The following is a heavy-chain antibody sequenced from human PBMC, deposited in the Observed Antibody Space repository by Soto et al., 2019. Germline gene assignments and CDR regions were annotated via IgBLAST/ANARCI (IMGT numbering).Heavy chain of an antibody. D-gene: IGHD6-19*01. V-gene: IGHV1-3*01. J-gene: IGHJ4*02. Sequence: ASVKVSCKASGYTFTSYAMHWVRQAPGQRPEWMGWINAGNGNTKYSQRFQDRVTISKDTPANTAYMELSSLRSEDTAVYFCARVRIAVAGFDYWGQGTQVTVSS. CDR2: INAGNGNT. CDR1: GYTFTSYA. CDR3: ARVRIAVAGFDY.